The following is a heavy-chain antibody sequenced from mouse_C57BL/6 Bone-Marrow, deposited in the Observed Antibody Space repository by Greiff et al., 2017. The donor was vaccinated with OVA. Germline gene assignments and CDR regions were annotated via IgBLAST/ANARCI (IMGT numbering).Heavy chain of an antibody. J-gene: IGHJ4*01. D-gene: IGHD1-1*01. CDR3: ARPCTTNYYAMDY. CDR1: GFTFSDYG. CDR2: ISSGSSTI. Sequence: EVQLVESGGGLVKPGGSLKLSCAASGFTFSDYGMHWVRQAPEKGLEWVAYISSGSSTIYYADTVKGRFTISRDNAKNTLFLQMTSLRSEDTAMYYCARPCTTNYYAMDYWGQGTSVTVSS. V-gene: IGHV5-17*01.